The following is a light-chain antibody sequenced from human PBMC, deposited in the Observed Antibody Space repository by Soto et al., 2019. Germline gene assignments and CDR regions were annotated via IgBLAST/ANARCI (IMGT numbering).Light chain of an antibody. CDR1: QSINNNY. CDR2: GAS. V-gene: IGKV3-20*01. Sequence: EIVLTQSPGTLSLSPGERATLSCRASQSINNNYLAWSQQKRGQAPRLLIYGASSRATGIPDRFSGSGSGTDFTLTISRLEHEDFAVYYCQKYGGSPRTFGQGTKVDIK. CDR3: QKYGGSPRT. J-gene: IGKJ1*01.